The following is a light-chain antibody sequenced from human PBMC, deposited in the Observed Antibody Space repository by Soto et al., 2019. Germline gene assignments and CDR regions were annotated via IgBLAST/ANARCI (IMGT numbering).Light chain of an antibody. CDR3: QLYGSSPPPWT. V-gene: IGKV3-20*01. J-gene: IGKJ1*01. Sequence: EIVLTQSPGTLSLSPGERATLSCRASQTIASKYLAWYQQKPGQAPRVLIYGASSRATGIPDRFSGSGSGTDFTLTISRLEPEDFAVYHCQLYGSSPPPWTFGQGTKVEIK. CDR2: GAS. CDR1: QTIASKY.